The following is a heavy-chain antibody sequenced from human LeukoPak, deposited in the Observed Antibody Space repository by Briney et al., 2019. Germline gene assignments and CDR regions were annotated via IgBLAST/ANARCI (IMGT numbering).Heavy chain of an antibody. Sequence: ASVKVSCKASGGTFSSYAISWVRQAPGQGLEWMGGIIPIFGTANYAQKFQGRVTITTDESTSTAYMELSSLRSEDTAVYYCATYSGVVIPRAFDIWGQGTMVTVSS. V-gene: IGHV1-69*05. CDR1: GGTFSSYA. D-gene: IGHD3-3*01. CDR2: IIPIFGTA. CDR3: ATYSGVVIPRAFDI. J-gene: IGHJ3*02.